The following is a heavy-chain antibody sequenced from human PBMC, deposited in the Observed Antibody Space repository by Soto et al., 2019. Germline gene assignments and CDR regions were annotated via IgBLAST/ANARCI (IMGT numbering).Heavy chain of an antibody. Sequence: EVQLVESGGGLVKPGGSLRLSCAASGFTFSSYSMNWVRQAPGKGLEWVSSISSSSSYIYYADSVKGRFTISRDNAKNSLYLQRNSLRAEDTAVYYCASDLSGPATASSYFDYWGQGTLVTVSS. J-gene: IGHJ4*02. CDR3: ASDLSGPATASSYFDY. CDR1: GFTFSSYS. D-gene: IGHD2-21*02. CDR2: ISSSSSYI. V-gene: IGHV3-21*01.